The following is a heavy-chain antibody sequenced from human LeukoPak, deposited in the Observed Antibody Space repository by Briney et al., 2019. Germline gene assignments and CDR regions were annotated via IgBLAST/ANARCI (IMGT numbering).Heavy chain of an antibody. CDR3: ARDPTGSSHYYYLGMDV. V-gene: IGHV1-46*01. D-gene: IGHD3-22*01. Sequence: WASVKVSCKASGYIFTSYYMHWVRRAPGQGLEWMGIINPRGGSTSYAQKFQGRVTMTRDTSTTTVYMELSSLRSEDTAVYYCARDPTGSSHYYYLGMDVWGQGTTVTVSS. CDR2: INPRGGST. CDR1: GYIFTSYY. J-gene: IGHJ6*02.